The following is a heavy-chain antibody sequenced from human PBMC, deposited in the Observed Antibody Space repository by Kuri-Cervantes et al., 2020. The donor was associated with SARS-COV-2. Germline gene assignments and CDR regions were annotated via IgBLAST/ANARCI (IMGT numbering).Heavy chain of an antibody. D-gene: IGHD3-10*01. Sequence: GESLKISCAASGFTFSSYAVSWVRQAPGKGLEWVSAISGSGGSTYYADSVKGRFTISRDNSKNTLYLQMNSLRAEDTAVYYCASNPPLLLLREWGQGTLVTVSS. CDR1: GFTFSSYA. CDR3: ASNPPLLLLRE. V-gene: IGHV3-23*01. CDR2: ISGSGGST. J-gene: IGHJ4*02.